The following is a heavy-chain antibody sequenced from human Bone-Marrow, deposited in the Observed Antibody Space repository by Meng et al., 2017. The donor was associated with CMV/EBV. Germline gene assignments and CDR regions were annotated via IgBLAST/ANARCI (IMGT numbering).Heavy chain of an antibody. D-gene: IGHD6-19*01. V-gene: IGHV3-21*01. CDR3: ATEPSTSLAVAATG. Sequence: AAGFTFSTYSMTWVRQAPGKGLEWVSSISKNGNYIYYADSVKGRFTISRDNAKNSLHLQMNSLGAEDTAVYYCATEPSTSLAVAATGGGQGTLVTVSS. CDR1: GFTFSTYS. CDR2: ISKNGNYI. J-gene: IGHJ4*02.